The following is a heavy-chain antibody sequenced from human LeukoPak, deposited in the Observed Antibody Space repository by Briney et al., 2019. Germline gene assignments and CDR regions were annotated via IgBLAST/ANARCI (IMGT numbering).Heavy chain of an antibody. CDR1: GYSISSGYY. J-gene: IGHJ6*03. CDR3: AREGDFWSGYRPRPHYYYYYYMDV. D-gene: IGHD3-3*01. V-gene: IGHV4-38-2*02. Sequence: PSETLSLTCTVSGYSISSGYYWGWIRQTPGKGLDWIGSIYHSGSTYYNPSLKSRVTISVDTSKNQFSLRLSSVTAADTAVYYCAREGDFWSGYRPRPHYYYYYYMDVWGKGATVTVSS. CDR2: IYHSGST.